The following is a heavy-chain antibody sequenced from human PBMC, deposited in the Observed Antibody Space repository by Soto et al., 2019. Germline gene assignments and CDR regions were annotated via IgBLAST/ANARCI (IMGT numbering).Heavy chain of an antibody. Sequence: PGGSLRHSSAASGFTVSNNYMSWVRQTLGKGLEWVSVIYTAGSTYYADSVKGRFTISRDNSKNTLYFQMNSLRVEDTAVYFCARGYVAAGIYYGMDVWGQGTTVTVSS. CDR2: IYTAGST. CDR3: ARGYVAAGIYYGMDV. D-gene: IGHD6-13*01. J-gene: IGHJ6*02. V-gene: IGHV3-66*01. CDR1: GFTVSNNY.